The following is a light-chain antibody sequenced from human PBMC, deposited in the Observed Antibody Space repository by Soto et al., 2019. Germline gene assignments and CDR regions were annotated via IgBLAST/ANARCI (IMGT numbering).Light chain of an antibody. V-gene: IGKV3-20*01. CDR3: QQYSASPSIT. J-gene: IGKJ5*01. Sequence: EIVLTQSPGTLSXSXXXXXTXSXSASQSVYSGYLAWYQQIPGQAPRLLIYGASTRATGIPDRFSGSGSGTDFTLTISRLEPEDFAVYYCQQYSASPSITFGQGTRLEIK. CDR1: QSVYSGY. CDR2: GAS.